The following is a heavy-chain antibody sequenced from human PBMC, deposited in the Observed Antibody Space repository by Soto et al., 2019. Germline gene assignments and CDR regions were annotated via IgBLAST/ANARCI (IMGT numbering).Heavy chain of an antibody. CDR3: TTGSVEGV. J-gene: IGHJ6*02. D-gene: IGHD2-15*01. Sequence: EVQLVESGGGLIYPGGSLRLSCAASGLTISDAWMNGVRQAPGKGLEWVGRIKTNTEGGTTDYAAAVKGRFNVSRDDSKNTLYLQMNSLKTEHPAVYYCTTGSVEGVWGQGTTVIVSS. CDR2: IKTNTEGGTT. CDR1: GLTISDAW. V-gene: IGHV3-15*07.